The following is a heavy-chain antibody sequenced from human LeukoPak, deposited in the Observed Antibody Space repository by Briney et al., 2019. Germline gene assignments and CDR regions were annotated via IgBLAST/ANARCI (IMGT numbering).Heavy chain of an antibody. V-gene: IGHV3-48*01. Sequence: GGSLRLSCAASGFPFNTYSMNWVRQAPGKGLEWVSYISSTSTIYYADSVKGRFTISRDNAYNSLYLQMNSLRAEDTAVYYCARVVENAWGQGTLVTVSS. J-gene: IGHJ5*02. D-gene: IGHD2-2*01. CDR1: GFPFNTYS. CDR2: ISSTSTI. CDR3: ARVVENA.